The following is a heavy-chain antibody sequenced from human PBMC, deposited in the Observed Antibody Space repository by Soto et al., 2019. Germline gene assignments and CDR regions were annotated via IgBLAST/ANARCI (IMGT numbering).Heavy chain of an antibody. CDR2: IIPIFGTA. D-gene: IGHD3-22*01. CDR1: GGTFSSYA. Sequence: QVQLVQSGAEVKKPGSSVKVSCKASGGTFSSYAISWVRQAPGQGLEWMGGIIPIFGTANYAQKFQGRVTMTADESTSTAYMELSSLRSEDTAVYYCASAPYYYDSSGYYYSDYWGQGTLVTVSS. CDR3: ASAPYYYDSSGYYYSDY. V-gene: IGHV1-69*01. J-gene: IGHJ4*02.